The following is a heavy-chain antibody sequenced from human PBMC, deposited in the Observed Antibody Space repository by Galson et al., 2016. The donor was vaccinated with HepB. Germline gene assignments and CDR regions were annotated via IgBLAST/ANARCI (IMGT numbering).Heavy chain of an antibody. CDR2: ISGSGGST. CDR1: GFSFNNYA. V-gene: IGHV3-23*01. J-gene: IGHJ4*02. D-gene: IGHD3-22*01. CDR3: AKEDSMIVVGGFDY. Sequence: SLRLSCAASGFSFNNYAMSWVRQAPGKGLEWVSGISGSGGSTYSADSVQGRFTISRDNSKNTLYLQMNSLIAEDTAVYYCAKEDSMIVVGGFDYWGQGTLVTVPS.